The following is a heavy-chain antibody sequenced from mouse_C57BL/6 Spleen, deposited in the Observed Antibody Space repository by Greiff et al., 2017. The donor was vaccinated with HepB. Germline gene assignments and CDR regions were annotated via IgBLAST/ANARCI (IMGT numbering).Heavy chain of an antibody. CDR2: IDPENGDT. Sequence: EVQLQQSGAELVRPGASVKLSCTASGFNIKDDYMHWVKQRPEQGLEWIGCIDPENGDTEYASKFQGKATITADTSSNTAYLQLSSLTSEDTAVYYCTPYSAWFAYWGQGTLVTVSA. V-gene: IGHV14-4*01. CDR3: TPYSAWFAY. D-gene: IGHD2-10*01. J-gene: IGHJ3*01. CDR1: GFNIKDDY.